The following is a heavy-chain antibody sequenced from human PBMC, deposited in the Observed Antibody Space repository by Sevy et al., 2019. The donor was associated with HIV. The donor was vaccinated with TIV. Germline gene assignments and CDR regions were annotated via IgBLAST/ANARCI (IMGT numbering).Heavy chain of an antibody. CDR3: AREQRGVQDWFDP. D-gene: IGHD3-10*01. J-gene: IGHJ5*02. CDR1: GFTFSSYA. V-gene: IGHV3-30-3*01. CDR2: ISYDGSNK. Sequence: GGSLRLSCAASGFTFSSYAMHWVRQAPGKGLEWVAVISYDGSNKYYEDSVKGRFTISRDNSKNTLYLQMNSLRAEDTAVYYCAREQRGVQDWFDPWGQGTLVTVSS.